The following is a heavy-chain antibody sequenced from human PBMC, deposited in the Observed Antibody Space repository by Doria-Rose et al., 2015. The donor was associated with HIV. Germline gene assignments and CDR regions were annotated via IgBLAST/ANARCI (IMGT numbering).Heavy chain of an antibody. J-gene: IGHJ6*03. CDR3: AKAPIIGPKYYFYMDV. V-gene: IGHV3-9*01. CDR2: ISWDSGAK. D-gene: IGHD3-3*01. Sequence: VQLVQSGGGLVQPGRSLRLSCVGSGFSFESYAMHWVRLAPGKGLEWVAGISWDSGAKGNADSVEGRSPISRDNAKKSVYLEMRSLRPEDTAFYYCAKAPIIGPKYYFYMDVWGKGTSVTVSS. CDR1: GFSFESYA.